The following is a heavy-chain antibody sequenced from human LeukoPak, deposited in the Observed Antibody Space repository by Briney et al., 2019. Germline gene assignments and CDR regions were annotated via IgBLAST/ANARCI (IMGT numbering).Heavy chain of an antibody. V-gene: IGHV3-23*01. CDR3: AKSHYSSSWHVSH. CDR2: ITNSGDYT. D-gene: IGHD6-13*01. CDR1: GGSISNSSYY. J-gene: IGHJ4*02. Sequence: PSETLSLTCTVSGGSISNSSYYWDWIRQPPGKGLEWVSTITNSGDYTYYADSVKGRFTISRDNSKNTLYLQMNSLRAEDTAVYYCAKSHYSSSWHVSHWGQGTLVTVS.